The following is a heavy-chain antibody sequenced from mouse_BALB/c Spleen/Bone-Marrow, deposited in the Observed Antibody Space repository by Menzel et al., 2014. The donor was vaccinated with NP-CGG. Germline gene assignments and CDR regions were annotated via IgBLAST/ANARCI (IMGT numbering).Heavy chain of an antibody. CDR2: INPYNDGT. V-gene: IGHV1-14*01. J-gene: IGHJ2*01. CDR3: ARRISDGYYLDY. CDR1: GYTFTTYV. Sequence: EVQGVESGPELVKPGASVKMSCKASGYTFTTYVMYWVKPKPGQGLEWIGYINPYNDGTKYNEKFKGKATLTSDKSSNTAYMELSSLTSEDSAVYYCARRISDGYYLDYWGQGTTLTVSS. D-gene: IGHD2-3*01.